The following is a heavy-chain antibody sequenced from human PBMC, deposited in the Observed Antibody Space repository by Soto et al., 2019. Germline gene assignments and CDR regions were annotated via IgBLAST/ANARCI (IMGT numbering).Heavy chain of an antibody. CDR1: GFTFDDYA. J-gene: IGHJ3*02. CDR3: AKDNYPRVTTYYYDSSGLQAAFDI. CDR2: ITWNSGDI. V-gene: IGHV3-9*01. Sequence: GGSLRLSCAASGFTFDDYAIHWGRQAPGKGLEWVSGITWNSGDIGYADSVKGRFTISRDNAKNSLYLQMNSLRAEDTALYYCAKDNYPRVTTYYYDSSGLQAAFDIWGQGTMVTVSS. D-gene: IGHD3-22*01.